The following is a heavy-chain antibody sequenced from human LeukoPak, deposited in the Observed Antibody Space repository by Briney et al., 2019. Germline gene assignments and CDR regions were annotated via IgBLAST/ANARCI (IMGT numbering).Heavy chain of an antibody. Sequence: GGSLRLSCAASGFPFSRWAMTWVRQAPGKGLEWVSVIGGSGTGTDYADSVKGRFTISRDNSKNTLYLQMNSLRAEDTAVYYCAKDDRAVGYCSGGSCYFSYWGQGTLVTVSS. CDR2: IGGSGTGT. D-gene: IGHD2-15*01. CDR1: GFPFSRWA. CDR3: AKDDRAVGYCSGGSCYFSY. V-gene: IGHV3-23*01. J-gene: IGHJ4*02.